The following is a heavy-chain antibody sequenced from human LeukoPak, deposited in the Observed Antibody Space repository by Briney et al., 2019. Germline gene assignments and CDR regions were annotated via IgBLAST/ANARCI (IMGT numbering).Heavy chain of an antibody. CDR2: ISYDGSNK. J-gene: IGHJ4*02. D-gene: IGHD5-24*01. V-gene: IGHV3-30*18. CDR1: GFTFSSYG. CDR3: AKDRDWYYFDY. Sequence: GGSLRLSCVVSGFTFSSYGMHWVRQAPGKGLEWVAVISYDGSNKYYADSVRGRFTISRDNSKNTLYLQMNSLRAEDTAVYYCAKDRDWYYFDYWGQGTLVTVSS.